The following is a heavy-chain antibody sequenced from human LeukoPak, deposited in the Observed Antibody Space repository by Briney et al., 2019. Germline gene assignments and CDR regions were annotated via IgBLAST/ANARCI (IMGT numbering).Heavy chain of an antibody. Sequence: ASVKVSCKASGYTFTSYYMHRVRQAPGQGLEWMGIINPSGGSTSYAQKFQGRLTMTRDTSTSTVYMELSSLRSEDTAVYYCAREPAYSGSYWDYYGMDVWGQGTTVTVSS. CDR1: GYTFTSYY. D-gene: IGHD1-26*01. J-gene: IGHJ6*02. CDR3: AREPAYSGSYWDYYGMDV. V-gene: IGHV1-46*01. CDR2: INPSGGST.